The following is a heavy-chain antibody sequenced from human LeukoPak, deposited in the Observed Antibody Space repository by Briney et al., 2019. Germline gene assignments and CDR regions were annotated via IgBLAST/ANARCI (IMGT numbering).Heavy chain of an antibody. V-gene: IGHV4-61*08. J-gene: IGHJ6*02. Sequence: SQTLSLTCNVSGGSINSGGYYWSWIRQPPGKGLEWIGYIYYSGSTNYNPSLKSRVTISVDTSKNQFSLKLSSVTAADTAVYYCARAGRLQYEAEPKYYYYGMDVWGQGTTVTVSS. CDR2: IYYSGST. CDR3: ARAGRLQYEAEPKYYYYGMDV. D-gene: IGHD4-11*01. CDR1: GGSINSGGYY.